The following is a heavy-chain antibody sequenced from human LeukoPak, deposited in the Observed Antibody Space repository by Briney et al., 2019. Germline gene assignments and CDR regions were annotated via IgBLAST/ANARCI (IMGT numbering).Heavy chain of an antibody. D-gene: IGHD6-19*01. Sequence: SVKVSCKASGGTFSSYAISWVRQAPGQGLEWMGGIIPILGTANYAQKFRGRVTITADESTSTAYMELSSLRSEDTAVYYCAGIAVAAFDYWGQGTLVTVSS. CDR2: IIPILGTA. CDR3: AGIAVAAFDY. CDR1: GGTFSSYA. J-gene: IGHJ4*02. V-gene: IGHV1-69*13.